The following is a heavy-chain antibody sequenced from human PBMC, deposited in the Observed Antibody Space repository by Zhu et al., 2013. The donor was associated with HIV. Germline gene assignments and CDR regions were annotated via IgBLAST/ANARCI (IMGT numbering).Heavy chain of an antibody. CDR3: ARAWSGWGSGWYGIDY. CDR1: GFTFSSYS. Sequence: EVQLVESGGGLVQPGGSLRLSCAASGFTFSSYSMNWARQSPGKGLEWVSYISSSSSTIYYADSVKGRLTISRDNAKSSLYLQMNSLRAEDTAVYYCARAWSGWGSGWYGIDYWGQGTQVTVSS. V-gene: IGHV3-48*04. D-gene: IGHD6-19*01. J-gene: IGHJ4*02. CDR2: ISSSSSTI.